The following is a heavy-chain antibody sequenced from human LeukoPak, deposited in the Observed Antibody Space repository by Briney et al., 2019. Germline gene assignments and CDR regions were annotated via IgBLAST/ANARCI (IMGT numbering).Heavy chain of an antibody. D-gene: IGHD2-15*01. CDR2: ISYSGST. CDR3: ARDRGWPNFWYFDL. Sequence: PSETLSLTCTVSGSSISSYYWSWIRQPPGKGLEWIGYISYSGSTNYNPSLKSRITMSVDTSKTQFSLQLSSVTAADTAVYYCARDRGWPNFWYFDLWGRGTLVTVSS. J-gene: IGHJ2*01. CDR1: GSSISSYY. V-gene: IGHV4-59*01.